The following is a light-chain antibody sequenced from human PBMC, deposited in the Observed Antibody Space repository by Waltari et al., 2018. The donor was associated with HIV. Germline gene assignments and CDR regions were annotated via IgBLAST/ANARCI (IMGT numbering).Light chain of an antibody. Sequence: QPVLTQPPSASASLGASVTLTCTLSSGYSTYKVDWYQQRPGKGPRFVMRVGTGGIVGAKGDGIPERFSELGSGLNRYLNIKNIQEEDESDYHCGAEHGSGRNLPLYVFGTGTKVTVL. CDR2: VGTGGIVG. V-gene: IGLV9-49*01. J-gene: IGLJ1*01. CDR3: GAEHGSGRNLPLYV. CDR1: SGYSTYK.